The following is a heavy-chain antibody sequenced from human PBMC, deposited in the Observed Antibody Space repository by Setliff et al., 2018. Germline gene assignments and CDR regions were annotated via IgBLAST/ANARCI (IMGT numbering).Heavy chain of an antibody. Sequence: PGGSLRLSCAASGFTFSGYGMHWVRQAPGKGLEWVTFIQYDGSNKYYADSVKGRFTISRDNSKNTLYLQMNSLRAEDTAVYYCARDGYCSSTSCPGWFDPWGQGTLVTVSS. V-gene: IGHV3-30*02. CDR2: IQYDGSNK. CDR1: GFTFSGYG. CDR3: ARDGYCSSTSCPGWFDP. J-gene: IGHJ5*02. D-gene: IGHD2-2*03.